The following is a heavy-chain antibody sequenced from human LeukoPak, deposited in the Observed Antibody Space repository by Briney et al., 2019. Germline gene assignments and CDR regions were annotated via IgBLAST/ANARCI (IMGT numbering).Heavy chain of an antibody. D-gene: IGHD3-10*01. CDR1: GYTFTSYD. CDR2: ISAYNGNT. J-gene: IGHJ5*02. CDR3: ARAGLLWFGEFRYWFDP. V-gene: IGHV1-18*01. Sequence: ASVKVSCKASGYTFTSYDISWVRQAPGQGLEWMGWISAYNGNTNYAQKLQGRVTMTTDTSTSTAYMELRSLRSDDTAVYYCARAGLLWFGEFRYWFDPWGQGTLVTVSS.